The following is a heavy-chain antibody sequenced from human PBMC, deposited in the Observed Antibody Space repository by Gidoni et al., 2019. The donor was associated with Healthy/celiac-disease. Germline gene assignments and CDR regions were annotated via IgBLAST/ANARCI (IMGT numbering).Heavy chain of an antibody. V-gene: IGHV1-69*01. CDR2: IIPIVGTA. J-gene: IGHJ5*02. Sequence: QVQLQQSGAEVKTPGSSVTVSCKASGGTFSSYAISWVRQAPGQGLEWMGGIIPIVGTANYAQKFQGRVTITADESTSTAYMKLSSLRSEDTAVYYCARTGDSWFDPWGQGTLVTVSS. CDR3: ARTGDSWFDP. CDR1: GGTFSSYA.